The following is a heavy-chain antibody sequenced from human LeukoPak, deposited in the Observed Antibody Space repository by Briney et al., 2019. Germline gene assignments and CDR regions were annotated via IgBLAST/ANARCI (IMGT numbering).Heavy chain of an antibody. CDR1: GYTFTSYG. CDR3: ARAEIVERAGYYFDY. CDR2: ISAYNGNT. V-gene: IGHV1-18*01. Sequence: ASVKVSCKASGYTFTSYGISWVRQAPGQGLEWMGWISAYNGNTDYAQKLQGRVTMTTDTSTSTAYMELRSLRSDDTAVYYCARAEIVERAGYYFDYWGQGTLVPVSS. D-gene: IGHD3-22*01. J-gene: IGHJ4*02.